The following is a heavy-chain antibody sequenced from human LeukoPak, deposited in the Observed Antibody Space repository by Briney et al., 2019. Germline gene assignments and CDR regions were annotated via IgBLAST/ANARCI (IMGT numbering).Heavy chain of an antibody. CDR2: ISGRGGNT. CDR3: AKGDSSGWASLDY. D-gene: IGHD6-19*01. CDR1: GFTFTNYA. J-gene: IGHJ4*02. Sequence: GGSLRLSCAASGFTFTNYAMNWVRQAPGKGLEWVSGISGRGGNTYYADSVKGRFTISRDNSKNTLYLQMNSLRAEDTAVYYCAKGDSSGWASLDYWGQGTLVTVSS. V-gene: IGHV3-23*01.